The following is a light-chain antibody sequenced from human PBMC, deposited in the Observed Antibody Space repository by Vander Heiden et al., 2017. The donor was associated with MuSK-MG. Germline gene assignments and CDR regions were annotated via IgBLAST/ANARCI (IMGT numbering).Light chain of an antibody. CDR1: SSDVAAYNY. V-gene: IGLV2-14*01. Sequence: QAARTQPGAVCGSTGQSIAISCTGTSSDVAAYNYVSWYQQHPGKAPNRRMFEVSNRPSGVSNRFSGSYSANTASLTISALQADDEAYYFCRSYTSISHGLFGGGTKLTVL. J-gene: IGLJ2*01. CDR3: RSYTSISHGL. CDR2: EVS.